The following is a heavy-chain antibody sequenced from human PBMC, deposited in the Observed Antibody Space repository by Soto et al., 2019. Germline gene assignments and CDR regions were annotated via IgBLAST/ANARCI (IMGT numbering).Heavy chain of an antibody. CDR1: GGSISSGGYY. CDR3: ARGSSIAGLYYGMDV. J-gene: IGHJ6*02. CDR2: NYYSGIT. D-gene: IGHD6-6*01. V-gene: IGHV4-31*03. Sequence: QVQLQESGPGLVKPSQTLSLTCTVSGGSISSGGYYWTWIRQHPGKGLEWIGYNYYSGITYYNPSLKLRVTISLDTSMHQFSLKLSSVTAADTAVYYCARGSSIAGLYYGMDVWGQGTTVTVSS.